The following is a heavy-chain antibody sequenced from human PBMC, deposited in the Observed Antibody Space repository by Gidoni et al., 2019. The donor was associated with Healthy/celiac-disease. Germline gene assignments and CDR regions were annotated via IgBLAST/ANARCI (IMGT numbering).Heavy chain of an antibody. CDR2: ISSSSSYI. CDR1: GFTFSSYS. J-gene: IGHJ4*02. CDR3: ARGLTAETQVYFDY. Sequence: EVQLVESGGGLVKPGGSLGLSCAASGFTFSSYSMNWVRQAPGKGLEWVSSISSSSSYIYYADSVKGRFTISRDNAKNSLYLQMNSLRAEDTAVYYCARGLTAETQVYFDYWGQGTLVTVSS. V-gene: IGHV3-21*01. D-gene: IGHD3-9*01.